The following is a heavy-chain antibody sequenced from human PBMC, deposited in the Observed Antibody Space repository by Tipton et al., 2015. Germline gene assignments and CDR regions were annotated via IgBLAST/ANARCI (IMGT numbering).Heavy chain of an antibody. V-gene: IGHV4-59*01. J-gene: IGHJ6*02. CDR2: IYYNGNT. D-gene: IGHD5-24*01. Sequence: TLSLTCTVSGDSLSTYYWSWIRQSPGKGLEWIGYIYYNGNTKYNPSLKGRVTISVDTSKNQFSLTLNSVAAADTAVYYCARDLEHGMDVWGHGTTVTVSS. CDR3: ARDLEHGMDV. CDR1: GDSLSTYY.